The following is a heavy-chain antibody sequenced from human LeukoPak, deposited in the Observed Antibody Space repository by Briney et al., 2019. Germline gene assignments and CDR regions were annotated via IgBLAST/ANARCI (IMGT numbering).Heavy chain of an antibody. Sequence: GASVKVSCKASGYTFTGYYMHWVRQDPGQGLEWMGRINPNSGGTNYAQKFQGRVTMTRDTSISTAYMELSRLRSDDTAVYYCARDLFTGGWYAWFDPWGQGTLVTVSS. J-gene: IGHJ5*02. CDR1: GYTFTGYY. CDR2: INPNSGGT. CDR3: ARDLFTGGWYAWFDP. V-gene: IGHV1-2*06. D-gene: IGHD6-19*01.